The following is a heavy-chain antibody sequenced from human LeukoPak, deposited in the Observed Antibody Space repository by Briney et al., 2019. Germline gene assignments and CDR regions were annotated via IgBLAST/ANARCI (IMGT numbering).Heavy chain of an antibody. J-gene: IGHJ5*02. CDR2: INPNSGGT. D-gene: IGHD3-10*01. CDR1: GYTFTSYY. CDR3: ARDYYGSGSYYPLEVRFDP. Sequence: ASVKVSCKASGYTFTSYYMHWVRQAPGQGLEWMGMINPNSGGTNYAQKFQGRVTMTRDTSISTAYMELSRLRSDDTAVYYCARDYYGSGSYYPLEVRFDPWGQGTLVTVSS. V-gene: IGHV1-2*02.